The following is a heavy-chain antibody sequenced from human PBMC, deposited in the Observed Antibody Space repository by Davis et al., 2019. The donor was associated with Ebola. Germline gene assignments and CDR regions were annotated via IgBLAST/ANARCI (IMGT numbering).Heavy chain of an antibody. J-gene: IGHJ6*02. V-gene: IGHV1-69*13. CDR2: IIPIFGTA. Sequence: AASVKVSCKASGGTFSSYAISWVRQAPGQGLEWMGGIIPIFGTANYAQKFQGRVTITADESTSTAYMELSSLRSEDTAVYYCASTRDRVAHRYCSGGSCYLLYYYYGMDVWGQGTTVTVSS. CDR3: ASTRDRVAHRYCSGGSCYLLYYYYGMDV. CDR1: GGTFSSYA. D-gene: IGHD2-15*01.